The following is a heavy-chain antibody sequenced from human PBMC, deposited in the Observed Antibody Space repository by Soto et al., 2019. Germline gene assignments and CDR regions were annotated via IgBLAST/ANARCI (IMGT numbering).Heavy chain of an antibody. CDR3: AQKVDGSPFEY. J-gene: IGHJ4*02. CDR2: ISYDGNDR. Sequence: QVQLVESGGGVVQPGRSLTVSCAASGFTFSNYGMHWVRQPPGKGLEWVAVISYDGNDRHYTDSVKGRFTISRDNSKKTLYLQLNSLIAEDTAVYYCAQKVDGSPFEYCGQGTLVPVYS. V-gene: IGHV3-30*03. CDR1: GFTFSNYG.